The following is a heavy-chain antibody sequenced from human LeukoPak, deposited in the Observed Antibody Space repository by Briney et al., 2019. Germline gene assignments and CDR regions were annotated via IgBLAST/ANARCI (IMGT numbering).Heavy chain of an antibody. J-gene: IGHJ3*02. D-gene: IGHD3-10*01. CDR1: GFTFSSYA. CDR3: AKDFEVRGPAWIDAFDI. CDR2: ISYDGSNK. V-gene: IGHV3-30*04. Sequence: GGSLRLSCAASGFTFSSYAMHWVRQAPGKGLEWVAVISYDGSNKYYADSVKGRFTISRDNSKNTLYLQMNSLRAEDTAVYYCAKDFEVRGPAWIDAFDIWGQGTMVTVSS.